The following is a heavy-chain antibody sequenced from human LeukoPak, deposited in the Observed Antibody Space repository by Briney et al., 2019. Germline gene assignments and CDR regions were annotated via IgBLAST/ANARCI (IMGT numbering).Heavy chain of an antibody. CDR1: GITFIKYS. J-gene: IGHJ4*02. Sequence: AGGSLRLSCAASGITFIKYSMTWVRQAPGKGLEWVSAITGSGAFTYYAASVKGRFTISRDNSKNTLYLQMNSLRAEDTGVYYCAKRSAESSGYFDYWGQGTLVTVSS. D-gene: IGHD6-19*01. CDR2: ITGSGAFT. V-gene: IGHV3-23*01. CDR3: AKRSAESSGYFDY.